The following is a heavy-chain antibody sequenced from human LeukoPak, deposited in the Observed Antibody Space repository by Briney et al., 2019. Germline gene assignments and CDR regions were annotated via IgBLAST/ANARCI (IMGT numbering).Heavy chain of an antibody. CDR1: GFTFSSYT. Sequence: GGSLRLSCAASGFTFSSYTMNWVRQAPGKGLEWVSSISTSRSYIYYADSVKGRFTISRDNAKNSLYLQMNSLRAEDTAVYYCARDYRGYYDSSGADAFDIWGQGTMVTVSS. CDR2: ISTSRSYI. CDR3: ARDYRGYYDSSGADAFDI. V-gene: IGHV3-21*01. D-gene: IGHD3-22*01. J-gene: IGHJ3*02.